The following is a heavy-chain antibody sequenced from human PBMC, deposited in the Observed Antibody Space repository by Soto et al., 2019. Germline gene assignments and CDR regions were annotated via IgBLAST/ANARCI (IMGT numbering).Heavy chain of an antibody. CDR2: ISSSSSYI. CDR3: ACWQRYCSGGSCPRDDY. V-gene: IGHV3-21*01. D-gene: IGHD2-15*01. Sequence: EVQLVESGGGLVKPGGSLRLSCAASGFTFSSYSMNWVRQAPGKGLEWVSSISSSSSYIYYADSVKGRFTISRDNAKNSLYLQMNSLSAEDTAVYYCACWQRYCSGGSCPRDDYWGQGTLVTVSA. J-gene: IGHJ4*02. CDR1: GFTFSSYS.